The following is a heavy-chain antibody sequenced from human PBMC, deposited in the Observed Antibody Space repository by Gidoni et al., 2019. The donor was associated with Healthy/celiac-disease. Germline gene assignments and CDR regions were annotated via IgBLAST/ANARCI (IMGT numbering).Heavy chain of an antibody. Sequence: QVQLQQWGAGLLKPSENLSLTCAVYGGFFSGYYWSWIRQPSGKGLEWIGESNHSGSTNYNPALKSRVTIAVDTSKNQFSLKLSSVTAADTAVYYCARGRDDVLRFLEWLYYFDYWGQGTLVTVSS. V-gene: IGHV4-34*01. J-gene: IGHJ4*02. CDR2: SNHSGST. D-gene: IGHD3-3*01. CDR1: GGFFSGYY. CDR3: ARGRDDVLRFLEWLYYFDY.